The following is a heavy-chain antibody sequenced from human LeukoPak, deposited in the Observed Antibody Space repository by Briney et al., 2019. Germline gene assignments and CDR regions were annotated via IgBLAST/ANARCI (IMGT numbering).Heavy chain of an antibody. Sequence: GGSLRLSCAASGLTFSNFWMHWVRQAPGKGLVWVSGLNTDGGRTVYADSVKGRFTISRDNAKNTLYLQMNSLRAEDTAVYYCAKDRSAARLDYWGQGTLVTVSS. J-gene: IGHJ4*02. CDR1: GLTFSNFW. V-gene: IGHV3-74*01. D-gene: IGHD6-6*01. CDR2: LNTDGGRT. CDR3: AKDRSAARLDY.